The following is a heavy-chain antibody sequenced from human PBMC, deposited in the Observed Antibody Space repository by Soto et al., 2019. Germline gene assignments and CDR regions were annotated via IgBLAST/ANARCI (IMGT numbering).Heavy chain of an antibody. J-gene: IGHJ4*02. CDR3: ARGIMITFGGVTFDY. V-gene: IGHV3-21*01. D-gene: IGHD3-16*01. CDR2: ISSSSSYI. Sequence: GGSLRLSCAASGFTFSSDSMNWVRQAPGKGLEWVSSISSSSSYIYYADSVKGRFTISRDNAKNSLYLQMNSLRAEDTAVYYCARGIMITFGGVTFDYWGQGTLVTVSS. CDR1: GFTFSSDS.